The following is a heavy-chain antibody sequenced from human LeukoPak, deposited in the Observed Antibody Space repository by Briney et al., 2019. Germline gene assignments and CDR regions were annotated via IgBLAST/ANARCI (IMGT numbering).Heavy chain of an antibody. CDR2: ISSNGGST. CDR3: ARAPTVVNYFDY. V-gene: IGHV3-64*01. D-gene: IGHD4-23*01. CDR1: GFTFSSYA. Sequence: GGSLRLSCAASGFTFSSYAMHWVRQAPGKGLEYVSAISSNGGSTYYANSVKGRFTISRDNSKNTLHLQMGSLRAEDMAVYYCARAPTVVNYFDYWGQGTLVTVSS. J-gene: IGHJ4*02.